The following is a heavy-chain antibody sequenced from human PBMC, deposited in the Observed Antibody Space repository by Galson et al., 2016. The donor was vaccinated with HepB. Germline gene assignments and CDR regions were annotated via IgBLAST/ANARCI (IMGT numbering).Heavy chain of an antibody. D-gene: IGHD2-21*02. Sequence: QSGAEVKKPGESLKISCKGSGYSFSTYWIGWVRQMPGKGLEWMGMIFPEDSDTSYSPSFEGQVTISADKSITTAYLQWNSLKASDTAMYYCANFGGDNDAFDIWGQGTMVTVSS. V-gene: IGHV5-51*01. CDR3: ANFGGDNDAFDI. CDR1: GYSFSTYW. CDR2: IFPEDSDT. J-gene: IGHJ3*02.